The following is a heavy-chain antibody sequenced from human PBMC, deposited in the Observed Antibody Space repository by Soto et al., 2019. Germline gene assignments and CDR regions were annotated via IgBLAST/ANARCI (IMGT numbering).Heavy chain of an antibody. CDR3: AKEAVITPVEFFSY. CDR1: GFTFSSYA. Sequence: GVCLRLSCEASGFTFSSYAMNWVRQAPGKGLEGVSGISGSSGSTYYADSVKGRFTISRDTSKNTLYLQMNSLRVEDTAVYYCAKEAVITPVEFFSYWGHGTLVTVSS. J-gene: IGHJ4*01. CDR2: ISGSSGST. D-gene: IGHD3-22*01. V-gene: IGHV3-23*01.